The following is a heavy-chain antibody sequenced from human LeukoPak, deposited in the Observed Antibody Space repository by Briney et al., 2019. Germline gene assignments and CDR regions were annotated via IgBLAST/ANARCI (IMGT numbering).Heavy chain of an antibody. D-gene: IGHD6-13*01. CDR1: GDSVSSNSAA. V-gene: IGHV6-1*01. J-gene: IGHJ4*02. CDR3: AGTSSYFRY. CDR2: TYYRYKWYN. Sequence: SQTLSLTCAISGDSVSSNSAAWNWIRLSPSRGLEWLGRTYYRYKWYNDYAVSVKSRITINPDTSKNQFSLQLTSVTPEDTAVYDCAGTSSYFRYWGQGALVTVSS.